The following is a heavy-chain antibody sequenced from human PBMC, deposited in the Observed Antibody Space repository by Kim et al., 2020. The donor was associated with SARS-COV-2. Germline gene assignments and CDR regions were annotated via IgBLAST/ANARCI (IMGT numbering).Heavy chain of an antibody. Sequence: IYYADSVKGRFTISRDNAKNSLYLQMNSLRDEDTAVYYCARDVDTAMVKWGQGTLVTVSS. CDR3: ARDVDTAMVK. D-gene: IGHD5-18*01. J-gene: IGHJ4*02. CDR2: I. V-gene: IGHV3-48*02.